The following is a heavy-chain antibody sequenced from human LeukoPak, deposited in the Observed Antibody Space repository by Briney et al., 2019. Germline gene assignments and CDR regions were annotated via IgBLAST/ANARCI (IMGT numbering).Heavy chain of an antibody. CDR3: ARDSSMLRGPLVIYYFDF. Sequence: GGSLRLSCAASGFTFSSYSMNWVRQAPGKGLEWVSSINSGGHFIYYADSVKGRFTISRDNAKNSLYLQMNSLRVEDTAVYYCARDSSMLRGPLVIYYFDFWGQGTLVTVSS. J-gene: IGHJ4*02. CDR2: INSGGHFI. CDR1: GFTFSSYS. D-gene: IGHD3-10*01. V-gene: IGHV3-21*04.